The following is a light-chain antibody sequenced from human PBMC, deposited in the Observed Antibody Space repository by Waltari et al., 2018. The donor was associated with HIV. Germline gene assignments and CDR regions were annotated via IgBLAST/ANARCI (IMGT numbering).Light chain of an antibody. Sequence: SYELTQPPPASVSPGQTASITCSGDVLPTQYVFWYQHRPGQSPVMVIYRAKERPSGIPDRLSGSSAGTTVTLTISGVQAEDEADYYCQSADSTGTYWVFGGGTKLTVL. CDR3: QSADSTGTYWV. V-gene: IGLV3-25*03. J-gene: IGLJ3*02. CDR2: RAK. CDR1: VLPTQY.